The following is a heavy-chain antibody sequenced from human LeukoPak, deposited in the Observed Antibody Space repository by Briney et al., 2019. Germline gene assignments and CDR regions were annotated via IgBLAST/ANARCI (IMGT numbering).Heavy chain of an antibody. CDR3: AAGGASAP. D-gene: IGHD3-16*01. CDR2: IYSGGAI. V-gene: IGHV3-53*01. CDR1: GFAVGSNY. J-gene: IGHJ5*02. Sequence: PGGSLRLSCVASGFAVGSNYMSWVRQAPGKGLEWVSLIYSGGAIRYADSVKGRFIISRDSSKNTLFLQMNDLTVEDTARYYCAAGGASAPWGQGTLVTVSS.